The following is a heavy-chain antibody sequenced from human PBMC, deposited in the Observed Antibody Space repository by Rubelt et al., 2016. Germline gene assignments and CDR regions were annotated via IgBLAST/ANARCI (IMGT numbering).Heavy chain of an antibody. Sequence: QITLKESGPTLVKPTQTLTLTCTFSGFSLSTSGVGVGWIRQPPGKALEWLALIYWDDDKRYSPSLKSRPTITKDTSKNQVVLTMTNMDPMDPATYYCAHRVVGRDKGGVHYWGQGTLVTVSS. CDR1: GFSLSTSGVG. J-gene: IGHJ4*02. CDR3: AHRVVGRDKGGVHY. CDR2: IYWDDDK. D-gene: IGHD2-2*01. V-gene: IGHV2-5*02.